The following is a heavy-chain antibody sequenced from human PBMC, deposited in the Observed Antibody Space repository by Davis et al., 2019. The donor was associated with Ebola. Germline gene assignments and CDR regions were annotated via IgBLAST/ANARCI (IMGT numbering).Heavy chain of an antibody. Sequence: GESLKISCIASEFTFTSYAMHWVRQAPGKGLEWVAVISYDAHNTSYADSVKGRFTNSRDNSKNTLFQQMNSLRVEDTAVYYCTTTPIEYDLDSWFDPWGQGTLVTVSS. CDR3: TTTPIEYDLDSWFDP. V-gene: IGHV3-30-3*01. J-gene: IGHJ5*02. D-gene: IGHD3/OR15-3a*01. CDR2: ISYDAHNT. CDR1: EFTFTSYA.